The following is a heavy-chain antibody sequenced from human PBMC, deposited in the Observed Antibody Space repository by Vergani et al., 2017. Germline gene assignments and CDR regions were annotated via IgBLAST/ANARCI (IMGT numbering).Heavy chain of an antibody. CDR2: INPNSGGT. CDR3: AREETTVTTNWFDP. J-gene: IGHJ5*02. D-gene: IGHD4-17*01. V-gene: IGHV1-2*02. Sequence: QVQLVQSGAEVKKPGASVKVSCKASGYTFTGYYMHWVRQAPGQGLEWMGWINPNSGGTNYAQKVQGRVTMTRDTSISTTCMALGRLRADDTAVYYCAREETTVTTNWFDPWGQGTLVTVSS. CDR1: GYTFTGYY.